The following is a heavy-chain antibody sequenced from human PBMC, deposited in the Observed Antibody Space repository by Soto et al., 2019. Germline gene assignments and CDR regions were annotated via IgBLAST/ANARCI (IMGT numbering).Heavy chain of an antibody. Sequence: GGSLRLSCAASGFTFSSYGMHWVRQAPGKGLEWVAVISYDGSNKYYADSVKGRFTISRDNSKNTLYLQMNSLRAEDTAVYYCAKDRRATGTNNYYFDYWGQGTLVTVSS. J-gene: IGHJ4*02. V-gene: IGHV3-30*18. CDR3: AKDRRATGTNNYYFDY. D-gene: IGHD1-7*01. CDR1: GFTFSSYG. CDR2: ISYDGSNK.